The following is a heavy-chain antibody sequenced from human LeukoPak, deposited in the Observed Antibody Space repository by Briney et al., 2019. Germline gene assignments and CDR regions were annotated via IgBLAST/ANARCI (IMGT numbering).Heavy chain of an antibody. CDR1: GYSISSGYY. V-gene: IGHV4-38-2*02. J-gene: IGHJ2*01. Sequence: SETLSLTCTVSGYSISSGYYWGWIRQPPGKGLEWIGSIYHSGSTYYNPSLKSRVTISVDTSKNQFSLKLSSVTAADTAVYYCASGKVLGSGELYREWYFDLWGRGTLVTVSS. CDR2: IYHSGST. CDR3: ASGKVLGSGELYREWYFDL. D-gene: IGHD3-10*01.